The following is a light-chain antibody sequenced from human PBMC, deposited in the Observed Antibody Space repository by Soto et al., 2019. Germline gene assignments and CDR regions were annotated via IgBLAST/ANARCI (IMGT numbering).Light chain of an antibody. CDR3: SSYAGGNNLV. V-gene: IGLV2-8*01. CDR1: SSDVGGYNF. Sequence: QSALTQPPSASGSPGQSGTISCTGTSSDVGGYNFVSWYQQHPGKAPKLMIYEVSKRPSGVPDRFSGPKSGNTASQTASGLQAEDEADYYCSSYAGGNNLVFGGGTKLTVL. CDR2: EVS. J-gene: IGLJ2*01.